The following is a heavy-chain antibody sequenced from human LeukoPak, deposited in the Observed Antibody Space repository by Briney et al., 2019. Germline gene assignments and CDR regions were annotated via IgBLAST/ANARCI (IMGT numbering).Heavy chain of an antibody. D-gene: IGHD3-3*01. CDR1: GFTFSSYS. J-gene: IGHJ6*03. Sequence: PGGSLRLSCAASGFTFSSYSMNWVRQAPGKGLEWVSSISSSSSYIYYADSVKGRFTIPRDNAKNSLYLQMNSLRAEDTAVYYCARAYYDFWSGYYRVWHYYMDVWGKGTTVTVSS. CDR2: ISSSSSYI. CDR3: ARAYYDFWSGYYRVWHYYMDV. V-gene: IGHV3-21*01.